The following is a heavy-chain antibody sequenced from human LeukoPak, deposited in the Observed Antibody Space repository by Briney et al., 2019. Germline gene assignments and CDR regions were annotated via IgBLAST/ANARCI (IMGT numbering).Heavy chain of an antibody. D-gene: IGHD6-13*01. Sequence: GGSLRLSCAASGFTFDDYGMSWVRQAPGKGLEWVSVIYSGGSTYYADSVKGRFTISRDNSKNTLYLQMNSLRAEDTAVYYCARADSSSWYGPYYFDYWGQGTLVTVSS. V-gene: IGHV3-53*01. CDR3: ARADSSSWYGPYYFDY. CDR1: GFTFDDYG. CDR2: IYSGGST. J-gene: IGHJ4*02.